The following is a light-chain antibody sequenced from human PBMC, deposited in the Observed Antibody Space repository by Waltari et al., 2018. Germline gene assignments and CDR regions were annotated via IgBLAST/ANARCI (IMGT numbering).Light chain of an antibody. J-gene: IGLJ7*01. CDR3: CSYTTSSSVL. CDR1: SSDVGGYDY. V-gene: IGLV2-14*01. Sequence: QSAPTQPPSVSGSPGQSVTISCTGISSDVGGYDYVYWYQQHPGKAPKLMIYGVSNRPSGVSVRFSGSKSGNTASLTISGLQAEDEADYYCCSYTTSSSVLFGGGTRLTVL. CDR2: GVS.